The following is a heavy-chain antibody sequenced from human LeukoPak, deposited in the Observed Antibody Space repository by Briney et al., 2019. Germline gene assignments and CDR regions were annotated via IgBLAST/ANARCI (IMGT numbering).Heavy chain of an antibody. V-gene: IGHV4-38-2*02. CDR3: ARDLYSSGWGYFDY. Sequence: SETLSLTRTVSGDSISSGHYWDWIRQPPGRGLEWIGSIHHSGSTWYNPSLKSRVTISLDTSENQFSLKLSSVTAADTAVYYCARDLYSSGWGYFDYWGQGTLVTVSS. CDR1: GDSISSGHY. D-gene: IGHD6-19*01. J-gene: IGHJ4*02. CDR2: IHHSGST.